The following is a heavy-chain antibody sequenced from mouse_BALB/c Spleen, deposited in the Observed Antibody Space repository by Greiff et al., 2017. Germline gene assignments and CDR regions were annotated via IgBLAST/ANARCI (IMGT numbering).Heavy chain of an antibody. J-gene: IGHJ3*01. Sequence: QVQLQQSGAELVRPGSSVKISCKASGYAFSSYWMNWVKQRPGQGLEWIGQIYPGDGDTNYNGKFKGKATLTADKSSSTAYMQLSSLTSEDSAVYFCAREEIYYGYAWFADWGQGTLVTVSA. CDR1: GYAFSSYW. CDR3: AREEIYYGYAWFAD. V-gene: IGHV1-80*01. CDR2: IYPGDGDT. D-gene: IGHD2-2*01.